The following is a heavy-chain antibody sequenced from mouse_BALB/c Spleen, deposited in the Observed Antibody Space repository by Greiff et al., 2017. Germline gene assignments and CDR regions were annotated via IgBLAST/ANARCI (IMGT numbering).Heavy chain of an antibody. J-gene: IGHJ4*01. Sequence: EVKLMESGGGLVKPGGSLKLSCAASGFTFSSYAMSWVRQTPEKRLEWVATISSGGSYTYYPDSVKGRFTISRDNAKNTLYLQMSSLRSEDTAMYYCARHVDYGSSYYAMDYWGQGTSVTVSS. CDR2: ISSGGSYT. CDR1: GFTFSSYA. CDR3: ARHVDYGSSYYAMDY. D-gene: IGHD1-1*01. V-gene: IGHV5-9-3*01.